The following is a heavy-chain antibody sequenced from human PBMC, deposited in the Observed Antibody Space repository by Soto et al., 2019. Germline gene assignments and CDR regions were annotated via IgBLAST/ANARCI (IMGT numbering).Heavy chain of an antibody. CDR1: GGTFTSFA. CDR3: AIELIVVVHMSHAFDV. V-gene: IGHV1-69*01. D-gene: IGHD2-21*01. Sequence: QVQLVQSGAEVTKPGSSVKVSCKASGGTFTSFAFSWVRQAPGQGLEWMGGITPGFGTSDYAQNFQGRLTITANDSTSTVFMELSSLRSEDTALYSCAIELIVVVHMSHAFDVWGQGTIVTVSS. CDR2: ITPGFGTS. J-gene: IGHJ3*01.